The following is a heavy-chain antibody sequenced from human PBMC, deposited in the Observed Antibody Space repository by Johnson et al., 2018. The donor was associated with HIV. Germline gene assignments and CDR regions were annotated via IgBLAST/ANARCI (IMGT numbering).Heavy chain of an antibody. J-gene: IGHJ3*02. CDR1: GFTFDDYA. CDR3: ARRMGQWELPLRAFDI. D-gene: IGHD1-26*01. CDR2: ISWNSGSI. Sequence: VQLVESGGVVVQPGGSLRLSCAASGFTFDDYAMHWVRQAPGKGLEWVSGISWNSGSIGYADSGTGRFIISRANAKNSLYLQRNRLRAEGTAVYYCARRMGQWELPLRAFDIWGQGTMVTVSS. V-gene: IGHV3-9*01.